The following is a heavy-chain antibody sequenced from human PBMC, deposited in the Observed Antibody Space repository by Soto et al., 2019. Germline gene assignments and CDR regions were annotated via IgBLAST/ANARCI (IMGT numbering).Heavy chain of an antibody. CDR1: GFTFNNYA. Sequence: EVQLLESGGGLVQPGGSLRLSCAASGFTFNNYAMSWVRQAPGKGLEWVSVIGGSGDSTYYADSMKGRFTISRDNSKNTLYLQMNSLRAEDTAVYFCARPMGAAYCGGDCYTWDYWGQGTLVTVSS. CDR2: IGGSGDST. V-gene: IGHV3-23*01. CDR3: ARPMGAAYCGGDCYTWDY. J-gene: IGHJ4*02. D-gene: IGHD2-21*02.